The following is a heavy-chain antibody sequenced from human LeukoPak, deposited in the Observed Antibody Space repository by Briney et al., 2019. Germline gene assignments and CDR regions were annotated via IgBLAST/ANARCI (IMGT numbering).Heavy chain of an antibody. V-gene: IGHV3-15*01. CDR2: IKSKTDGGTT. CDR3: VTGGYTYEN. D-gene: IGHD5-18*01. CDR1: GFTFSNAW. J-gene: IGHJ4*02. Sequence: GGSLRLSCAASGFTFSNAWMSWVRQAPGEGLEWVGRIKSKTDGGTTDYGAPVKGRFTISRDDSENTLDLQMNSLKIEDTAVYYCVTGGYTYENWGQGTLVTVSS.